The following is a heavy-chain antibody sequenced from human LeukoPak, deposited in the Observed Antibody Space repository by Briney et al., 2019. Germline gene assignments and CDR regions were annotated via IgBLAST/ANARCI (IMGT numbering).Heavy chain of an antibody. CDR1: GGPISNYY. CDR2: IYYTGGT. V-gene: IGHV4-59*01. J-gene: IGHJ5*02. D-gene: IGHD6-13*01. Sequence: SETLSLTCTVSGGPISNYYWSWIRQPPGKGLEWIGYIYYTGGTNYNPSLKSRVTISIDTSKKQVSVRLNSVTAADTAVYYCAREGTSWDNWFDPWGQGTLVTVSS. CDR3: AREGTSWDNWFDP.